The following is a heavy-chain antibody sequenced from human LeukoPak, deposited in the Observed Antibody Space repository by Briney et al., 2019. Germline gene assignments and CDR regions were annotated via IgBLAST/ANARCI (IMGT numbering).Heavy chain of an antibody. J-gene: IGHJ4*02. V-gene: IGHV3-23*01. D-gene: IGHD5-12*01. CDR1: GFTFSSYA. CDR2: ISGSGGST. Sequence: TGGSLRLSCAASGFTFSSYAMSWVRQAPGKGLEWVSAISGSGGSTYYADSVKGRFTISRDNSKNTLYLQMKNLRAEDTAVYYCAKDGAWLRFDDWGQGILVTVSS. CDR3: AKDGAWLRFDD.